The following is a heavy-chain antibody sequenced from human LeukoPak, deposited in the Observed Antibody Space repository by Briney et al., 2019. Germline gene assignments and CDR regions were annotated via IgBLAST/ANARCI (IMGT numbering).Heavy chain of an antibody. V-gene: IGHV1-46*01. Sequence: GASVKVSCKASGYTFTSYYMHWVRQAPGQGLEWMGIIDPSDGSTSYAQKFQGRVTMTRDMSTSTVYMELSSLRSEDTAVYYCARVGVVEARTLGYWGQGTLVTVSS. J-gene: IGHJ4*02. CDR1: GYTFTSYY. CDR3: ARVGVVEARTLGY. D-gene: IGHD3-22*01. CDR2: IDPSDGST.